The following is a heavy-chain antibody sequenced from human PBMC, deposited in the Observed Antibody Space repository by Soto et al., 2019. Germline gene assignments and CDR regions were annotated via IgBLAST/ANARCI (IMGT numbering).Heavy chain of an antibody. J-gene: IGHJ6*01. V-gene: IGHV1-24*01. Sequence: SVKVSCKASVYTFTGCYMHWLRQAPLQVLEWMVGFDPEEGETIYAQKFQGRVTMTEGTSKETEYMELSSLRSEETAVYYCATVCSSRFLDLFGIDVW. CDR3: ATVCSSRFLDLFGIDV. CDR2: FDPEEGET. CDR1: VYTFTGCY. D-gene: IGHD2-2*01.